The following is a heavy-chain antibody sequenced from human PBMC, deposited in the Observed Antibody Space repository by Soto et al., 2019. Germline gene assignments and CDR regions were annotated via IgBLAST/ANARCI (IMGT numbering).Heavy chain of an antibody. CDR2: ITGSSRYI. Sequence: EVQLVESGGGLAKPGGSLRLSCAASGLSFSDAGMNWVRQAPGEGLEWVSSITGSSRYIYYADSVKGRFSISRDNAKNSVYLQMDSLRAEDTAVYYCAKDAPFWSGASNWYFDLWGRGTLVTVSS. CDR3: AKDAPFWSGASNWYFDL. D-gene: IGHD3-3*01. CDR1: GLSFSDAG. J-gene: IGHJ2*01. V-gene: IGHV3-21*01.